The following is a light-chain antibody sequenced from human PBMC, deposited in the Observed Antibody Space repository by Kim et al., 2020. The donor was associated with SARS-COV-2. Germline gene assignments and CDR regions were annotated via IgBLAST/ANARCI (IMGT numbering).Light chain of an antibody. CDR1: NIGSKS. Sequence: SYELTQPPSVSVAPGKTARITCGGTNIGSKSVHWYQQKPGQAPVLVIYYDRDRPSGIPERFAGSTSGNTASLTISRVEAGDEADYYRQVWDSSSDHRVFGGGTQLTVL. J-gene: IGLJ3*02. CDR2: YDR. V-gene: IGLV3-21*04. CDR3: QVWDSSSDHRV.